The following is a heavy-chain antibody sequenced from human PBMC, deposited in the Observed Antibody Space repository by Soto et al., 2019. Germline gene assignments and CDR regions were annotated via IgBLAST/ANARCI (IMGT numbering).Heavy chain of an antibody. D-gene: IGHD3-22*01. CDR3: AKVMYDSSGYYYLSYYYYGMDV. Sequence: QVQLVESGGGVVQPGRSLRLSCAASGFTFGSYGMHWVRQAPGKGLEWVAVISYDGGNKYYADSVKGRFTISRDNSKNTLYLQMNSLRAEDTAVYYCAKVMYDSSGYYYLSYYYYGMDVWGQGTTVTVSS. V-gene: IGHV3-30*18. CDR2: ISYDGGNK. CDR1: GFTFGSYG. J-gene: IGHJ6*02.